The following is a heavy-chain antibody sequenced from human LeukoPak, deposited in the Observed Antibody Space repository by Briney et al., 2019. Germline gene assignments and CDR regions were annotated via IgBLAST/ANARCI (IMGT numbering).Heavy chain of an antibody. J-gene: IGHJ5*02. D-gene: IGHD3-22*01. CDR2: IYHSGST. Sequence: SETLSLTCTVSGYSISSGYYWGWIQQPPGKGLEWIGSIYHSGSTYYNPSLKGRVTISVDTSKNQFSLKLSSVTAADTAVYYCARRPSYYYDSSGYYPTWGQGTLVTVSS. CDR1: GYSISSGYY. V-gene: IGHV4-38-2*02. CDR3: ARRPSYYYDSSGYYPT.